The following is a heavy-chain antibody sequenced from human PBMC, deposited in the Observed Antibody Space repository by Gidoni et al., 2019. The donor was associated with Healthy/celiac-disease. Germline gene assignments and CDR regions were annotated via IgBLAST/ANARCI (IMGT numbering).Heavy chain of an antibody. CDR2: ISSSSSTI. D-gene: IGHD6-13*01. Sequence: EVQLVESGGGLVQPVGSLRLSCAASGFTFSSYSMNWVRQAPGKGLEWVSYISSSSSTIYYADSVKGRFTISRDNAKNSLYLQMNSLRDEYTAVYYCARDPMTFGYSIPVGYDYWGQGTLVTVSS. J-gene: IGHJ4*02. CDR3: ARDPMTFGYSIPVGYDY. CDR1: GFTFSSYS. V-gene: IGHV3-48*02.